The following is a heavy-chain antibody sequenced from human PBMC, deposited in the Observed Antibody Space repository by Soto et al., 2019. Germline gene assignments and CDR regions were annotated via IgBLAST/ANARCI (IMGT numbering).Heavy chain of an antibody. CDR3: TRWNYAMDV. J-gene: IGHJ6*02. Sequence: SLRLSCAVSGLTFNNYWMTWVRQAPGKGLEWVADINKDGSDKNYVDSVKGRFSISRDNAKNSLYLQMNSLRVEDTAMYYCTRWNYAMDVWGQGTTVTVSS. CDR1: GLTFNNYW. V-gene: IGHV3-7*03. CDR2: INKDGSDK.